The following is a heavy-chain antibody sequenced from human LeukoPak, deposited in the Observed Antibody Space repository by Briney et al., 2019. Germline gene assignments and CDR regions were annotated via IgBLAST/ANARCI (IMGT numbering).Heavy chain of an antibody. CDR1: GYTLTELS. J-gene: IGHJ4*02. D-gene: IGHD3-9*01. CDR3: AREVGDILTGYTLYYFDY. Sequence: ASVKVSCKVSGYTLTELSMHWVRQAPGKGLEWMGGFDPEDGETIYAQKFQGRVTITADKSTSTAYMELSSLRSEDTAVYYCAREVGDILTGYTLYYFDYWGQGTLVTVSS. CDR2: FDPEDGET. V-gene: IGHV1-24*01.